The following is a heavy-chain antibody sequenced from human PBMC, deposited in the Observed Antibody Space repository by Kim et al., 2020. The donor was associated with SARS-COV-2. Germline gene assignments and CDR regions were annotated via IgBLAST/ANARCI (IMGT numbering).Heavy chain of an antibody. D-gene: IGHD3-10*01. J-gene: IGHJ4*02. CDR3: ARVTGPGGSGSYRRRHSPRENYFDY. CDR2: IYTSGST. CDR1: GGSISSGSYY. Sequence: SETLSLTCTVSGGSISSGSYYWSWIRQPAGKGLEWIGRIYTSGSTNYNPSLKSRVTISVDTSKNQFSLKLSSVTAADTAVYYCARVTGPGGSGSYRRRHSPRENYFDYWGQGTLVTVSS. V-gene: IGHV4-61*02.